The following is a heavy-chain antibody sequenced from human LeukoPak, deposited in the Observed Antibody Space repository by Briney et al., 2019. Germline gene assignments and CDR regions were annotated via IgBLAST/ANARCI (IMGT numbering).Heavy chain of an antibody. D-gene: IGHD1-26*01. CDR3: ASTDGGATNEVPWFDP. J-gene: IGHJ5*02. V-gene: IGHV1-69*04. CDR1: GGTFSSYA. CDR2: IIPILGIA. Sequence: SVKVSCKASGGTFSSYAISWVRQAPGQGLEWMGRIIPILGIANYAQKFQGRVTITADKSTSTAYMELSSLRSEDTAVYYCASTDGGATNEVPWFDPWGQGTLVTVSS.